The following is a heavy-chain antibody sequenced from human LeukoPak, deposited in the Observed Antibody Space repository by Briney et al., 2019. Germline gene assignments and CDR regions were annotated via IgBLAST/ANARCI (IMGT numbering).Heavy chain of an antibody. J-gene: IGHJ6*03. CDR2: IIPIFGTA. D-gene: IGHD1-26*01. Sequence: SVKVSCKASGGTFSSYAISWVRQAPGQGLEWMGGIIPIFGTANYAQKFQGRVTITADESTSTAYMELSSLRSEDTAVYYCARCDYSGTTGDYYYYMDVWGKGTTVTISS. V-gene: IGHV1-69*01. CDR1: GGTFSSYA. CDR3: ARCDYSGTTGDYYYYMDV.